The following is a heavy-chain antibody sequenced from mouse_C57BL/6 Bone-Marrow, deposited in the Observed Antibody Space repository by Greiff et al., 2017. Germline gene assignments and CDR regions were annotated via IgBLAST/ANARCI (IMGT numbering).Heavy chain of an antibody. J-gene: IGHJ1*03. D-gene: IGHD1-1*01. Sequence: QVQLQQPGAELVKPGASVKLSCKASGYTFTSYWMHWVKQRPGKGLEWIGMIHPNSGSTNYNEKFKSKATLTVDKSASTAYMQLSSLTSEDSAVYYCARNYGSSYPWYFDVWGTGTTVTVSS. V-gene: IGHV1-64*01. CDR2: IHPNSGST. CDR1: GYTFTSYW. CDR3: ARNYGSSYPWYFDV.